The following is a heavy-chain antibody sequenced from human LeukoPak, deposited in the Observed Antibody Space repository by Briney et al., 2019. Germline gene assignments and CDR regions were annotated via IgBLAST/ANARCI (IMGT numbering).Heavy chain of an antibody. CDR1: GFTFSSYA. CDR3: AKDSYDSSGYYPGGY. D-gene: IGHD3-22*01. Sequence: GGSLRLSRAASGFTFSSYAMSWVRQAPGKGLEWVSAISGSGGSTYYADSVKGRFTISRDNSKNRLYLQMNSLRAEDTAVYYCAKDSYDSSGYYPGGYWGQGTLVTVSS. J-gene: IGHJ4*02. V-gene: IGHV3-23*01. CDR2: ISGSGGST.